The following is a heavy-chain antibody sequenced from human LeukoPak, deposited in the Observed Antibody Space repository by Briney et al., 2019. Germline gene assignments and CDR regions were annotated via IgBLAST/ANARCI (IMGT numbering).Heavy chain of an antibody. CDR2: ISPNSGGT. CDR1: GYTFTGYY. J-gene: IGHJ4*02. CDR3: ARDRGIAVASTPDY. Sequence: ASVKVSCKASGYTFTGYYMHWVRQAPGQGLEWMGWISPNSGGTNYAQKFQGRVTMTRDTSISTAYMEPSRLRSDDTAMYYCARDRGIAVASTPDYWGQGTLVTVSS. D-gene: IGHD6-19*01. V-gene: IGHV1-2*02.